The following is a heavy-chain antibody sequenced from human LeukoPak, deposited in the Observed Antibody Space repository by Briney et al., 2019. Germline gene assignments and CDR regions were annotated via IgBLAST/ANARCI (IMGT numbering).Heavy chain of an antibody. D-gene: IGHD2-15*01. J-gene: IGHJ3*02. CDR3: AKDYGYCSGGSCHSLYAFDI. V-gene: IGHV3-23*01. Sequence: GGSLRLSCAASGFTFSTYAMSWVRQAPGKGLEWVSAISGSGGSTYYADSVKGRFTISRDNSKNTLYLQMNSLRAEDTAAYYCAKDYGYCSGGSCHSLYAFDIWGQGTMVTVSS. CDR1: GFTFSTYA. CDR2: ISGSGGST.